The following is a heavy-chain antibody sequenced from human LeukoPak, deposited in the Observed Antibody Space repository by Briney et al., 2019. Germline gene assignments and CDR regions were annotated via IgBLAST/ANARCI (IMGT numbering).Heavy chain of an antibody. D-gene: IGHD6-13*01. CDR2: INHSGST. J-gene: IGHJ4*02. V-gene: IGHV4-34*01. Sequence: SETLSLTCAAYGGSFSGYYWSWIRQPPGKGLEWIGEINHSGSTNYNPSLKSRVTISVDTSKNQFSLKLSSVTAADTAVYYCARGRGIAAAGYNDYWGQGTLVTVSS. CDR3: ARGRGIAAAGYNDY. CDR1: GGSFSGYY.